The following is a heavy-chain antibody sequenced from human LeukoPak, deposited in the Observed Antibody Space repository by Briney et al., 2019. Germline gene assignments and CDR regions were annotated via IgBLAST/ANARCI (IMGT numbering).Heavy chain of an antibody. J-gene: IGHJ3*02. CDR1: GYTFTNHD. V-gene: IGHV1-8*01. D-gene: IGHD6-13*01. CDR3: ARDGRGAAAADDPLDI. Sequence: ASVKVSCKASGYTFTNHDFNWMRRAPGQALEWMGWMNPNSGSTGYAQKFQGRVTMTRDTSLSTAYMELSSLTSDDTAVYYCARDGRGAAAADDPLDIWGQGTTVTVSS. CDR2: MNPNSGST.